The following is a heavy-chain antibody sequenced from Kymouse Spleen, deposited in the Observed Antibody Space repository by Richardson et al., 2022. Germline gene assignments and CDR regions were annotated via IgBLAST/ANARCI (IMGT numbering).Heavy chain of an antibody. CDR3: AREDNWNYVGYYYYGMDV. Sequence: QVQLVESGGGVVQPGRSLRLSCAASGFTFSSYGMHWVRQAPGKGLEWVAVIWYDGSNKYYADSVKGRFTISRDNSKNTLYLQMNSLRAEDTAVYYCAREDNWNYVGYYYYGMDVWGQGTTVTVSS. CDR2: IWYDGSNK. D-gene: IGHD1-7*01. CDR1: GFTFSSYG. V-gene: IGHV3-33*01. J-gene: IGHJ6*02.